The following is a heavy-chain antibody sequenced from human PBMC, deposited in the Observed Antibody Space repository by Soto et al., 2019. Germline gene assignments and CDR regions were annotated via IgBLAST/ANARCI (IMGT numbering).Heavy chain of an antibody. D-gene: IGHD3-16*01. CDR1: GFMFSAYT. V-gene: IGHV3-21*06. J-gene: IGHJ1*01. Sequence: GGSLRLSCAASGFMFSAYTMNWVRQAPGKGLEWLSSISDDSSYIDYADSLRGRFTVSRDNARNSLYLQIDSLGVEDTAVYYCATPYYFNHWGPGTLVTV. CDR2: ISDDSSYI. CDR3: ATPYYFNH.